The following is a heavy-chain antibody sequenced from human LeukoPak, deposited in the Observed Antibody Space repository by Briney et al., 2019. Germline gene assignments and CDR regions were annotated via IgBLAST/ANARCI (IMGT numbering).Heavy chain of an antibody. CDR2: FDPEDGET. V-gene: IGHV1-24*01. D-gene: IGHD6-13*01. J-gene: IGHJ5*02. CDR3: ATDAIEYSSSKITGFDP. CDR1: GYTLTELS. Sequence: GASVKVSCKVSGYTLTELSMHWVRQAPGKGLEWMGGFDPEDGETIYAQKFQGRVTMTEDTSTDTAYMELSNLRSEDTAVYYCATDAIEYSSSKITGFDPWGQGTLVTVSS.